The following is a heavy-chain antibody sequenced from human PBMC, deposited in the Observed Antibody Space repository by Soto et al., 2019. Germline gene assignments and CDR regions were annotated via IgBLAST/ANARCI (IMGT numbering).Heavy chain of an antibody. CDR2: ISSSSSYI. J-gene: IGHJ4*02. CDR1: GFTFSSYS. V-gene: IGHV3-21*01. CDR3: ASGRLGELSFPRFDY. Sequence: EVQLVESGGGLVKPGGSLRLSCAASGFTFSSYSMNWVRQAPGKGLEWVSSISSSSSYIYYADSVKGRFTISRDNAKNSLYLQMNSLRAEDTAVYYCASGRLGELSFPRFDYWGQGTLVTVSS. D-gene: IGHD3-16*02.